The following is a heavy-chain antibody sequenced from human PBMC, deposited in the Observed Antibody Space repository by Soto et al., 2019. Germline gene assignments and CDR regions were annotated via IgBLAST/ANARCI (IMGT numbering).Heavy chain of an antibody. CDR3: ARGRWSGLYSYGMDV. J-gene: IGHJ6*02. D-gene: IGHD3-3*01. Sequence: SETLSLTCSVSGGSISSGYYYWSWIRQPPGKGLEWIGNIYYSGSTNYNPSLKSRVTISVDTSKNQFSLKLSSVTAADTAVYYCARGRWSGLYSYGMDVWGQGTTVTVSS. V-gene: IGHV4-61*01. CDR1: GGSISSGYYY. CDR2: IYYSGST.